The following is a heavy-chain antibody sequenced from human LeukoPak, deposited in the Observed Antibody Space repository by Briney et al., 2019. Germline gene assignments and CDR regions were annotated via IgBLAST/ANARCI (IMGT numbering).Heavy chain of an antibody. CDR3: AKDIGAVAGYAFDI. Sequence: GGSLRLSCGASGFTFTYAWMSWVRQVPGKGLEWVSFISSGSSYIYYADSVRGRFTISRDNAKNSLYLQMNSLRAEDTALYYCAKDIGAVAGYAFDIWGQGTMVTVSS. CDR2: ISSGSSYI. V-gene: IGHV3-21*04. D-gene: IGHD6-19*01. J-gene: IGHJ3*02. CDR1: GFTFTYAW.